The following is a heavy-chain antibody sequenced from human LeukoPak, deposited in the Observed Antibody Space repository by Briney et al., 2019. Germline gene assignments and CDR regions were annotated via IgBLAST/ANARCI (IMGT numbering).Heavy chain of an antibody. V-gene: IGHV4-30-2*01. Sequence: SETLSLTCTVSGGSISSGGYYWSWIRQPPGKGLEWIGYIYHSGSTYYNPSLKSRVTISVDRSKNQFSLKLSSVTAADTAVYYCAREMTHAFDIWGQGTMVTVSS. J-gene: IGHJ3*02. CDR2: IYHSGST. CDR3: AREMTHAFDI. CDR1: GGSISSGGYY.